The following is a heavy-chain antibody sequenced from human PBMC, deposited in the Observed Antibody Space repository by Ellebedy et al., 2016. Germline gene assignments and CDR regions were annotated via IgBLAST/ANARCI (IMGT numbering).Heavy chain of an antibody. V-gene: IGHV3-30*18. J-gene: IGHJ6*02. CDR2: ISYDGSNK. Sequence: GESLKISCAASGFTFSSYGMRWVRQAPGKGLEWVAVISYDGSNKYYADSVKGRFTISRDNSKNTLYLQMNSLRAEDTAVYYCAKGSYYGMDVWGQGTTVTVSS. CDR1: GFTFSSYG. CDR3: AKGSYYGMDV.